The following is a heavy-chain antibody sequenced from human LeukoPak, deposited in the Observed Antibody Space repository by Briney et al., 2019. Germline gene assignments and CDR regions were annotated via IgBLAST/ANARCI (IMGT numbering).Heavy chain of an antibody. J-gene: IGHJ3*02. CDR2: IIPILGIA. V-gene: IGHV1-69*04. Sequence: GASVKVSCKASGGTFSSYAISWVRQATGQGLEWMGRIIPILGIANYAQKFQGRVTITADKSTSTAYMELSSLRSEDTAVYYCARTTVVTPSAFDIWGQGTMVTVSS. CDR3: ARTTVVTPSAFDI. CDR1: GGTFSSYA. D-gene: IGHD4-17*01.